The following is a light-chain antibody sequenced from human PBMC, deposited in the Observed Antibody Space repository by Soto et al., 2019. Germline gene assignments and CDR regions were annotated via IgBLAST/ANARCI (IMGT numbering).Light chain of an antibody. CDR2: VNTDGTY. V-gene: IGLV4-69*01. J-gene: IGLJ3*02. CDR1: SGHRGYA. CDR3: QAWATGSRV. Sequence: QSVLTQSPSASASLGASVKLTCSLTSGHRGYAIAWHQQQPGKGPRFLMRVNTDGTYNKGDGIPGRFSGSSSGDERYLTISSLQSEDEADYYSQAWATGSRVFGGGTKLTVL.